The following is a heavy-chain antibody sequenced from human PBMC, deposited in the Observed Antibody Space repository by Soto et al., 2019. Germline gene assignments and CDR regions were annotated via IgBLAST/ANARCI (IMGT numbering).Heavy chain of an antibody. CDR1: GGTFSSYA. V-gene: IGHV1-69*12. CDR2: IIPIFGTA. CDR3: ARSTDRSDAFDI. J-gene: IGHJ3*02. Sequence: QVQLVQSGAEVKKPGSSVKVSCKASGGTFSSYAISWVRQAPGQGLEWMGGIIPIFGTANYAQKFQGRVTIPAXXSTSTAYMELSSLRSEDTAVYYCARSTDRSDAFDIWGQGTMVTVSS.